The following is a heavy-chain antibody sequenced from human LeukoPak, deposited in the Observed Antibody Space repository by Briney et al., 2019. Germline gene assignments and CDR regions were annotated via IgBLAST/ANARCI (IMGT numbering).Heavy chain of an antibody. J-gene: IGHJ4*02. CDR3: ARVKNGYYFDY. CDR1: GGSFSGDY. D-gene: IGHD2-8*01. Sequence: PSETLSLTCAVYGGSFSGDYWSWIRQPPGKGLEWIGEINHSGSTNYNPSLKSRVTISVDTSKNQFSLKLSSVTAADTAVYYCARVKNGYYFDYWGQGTLVTVSS. V-gene: IGHV4-34*01. CDR2: INHSGST.